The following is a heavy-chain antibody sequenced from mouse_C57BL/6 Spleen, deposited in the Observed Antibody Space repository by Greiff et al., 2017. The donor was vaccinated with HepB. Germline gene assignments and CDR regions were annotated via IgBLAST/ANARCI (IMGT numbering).Heavy chain of an antibody. V-gene: IGHV1-80*01. CDR2: IYPGDGDT. D-gene: IGHD1-1*01. CDR1: GYAFSSYW. J-gene: IGHJ4*01. CDR3: ARTLTEVATDYAMDY. Sequence: VKLMEPGAELVKPGASVKISCKASGYAFSSYWMNWVKQRPGQGLEWIGQIYPGDGDTNYNGKFKSKATLTADKSSSTAYMQLSSLTSEDSAVYFCARTLTEVATDYAMDYWGQGTSVTVSS.